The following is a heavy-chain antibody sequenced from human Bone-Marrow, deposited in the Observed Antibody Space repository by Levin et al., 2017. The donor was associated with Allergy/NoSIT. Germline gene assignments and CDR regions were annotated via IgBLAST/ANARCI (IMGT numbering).Heavy chain of an antibody. CDR3: TREWGDYGY. J-gene: IGHJ4*02. Sequence: PGGSLRLSCTASGFTFGDYAMSWVRQAPGKGLEWVGFIRSKAYGGTTEYAASVKGRFTISRDDSKSIAYLQMNSLKTEDTAVYYCTREWGDYGYWGQGTLVTVSS. CDR2: IRSKAYGGTT. D-gene: IGHD4-17*01. V-gene: IGHV3-49*04. CDR1: GFTFGDYA.